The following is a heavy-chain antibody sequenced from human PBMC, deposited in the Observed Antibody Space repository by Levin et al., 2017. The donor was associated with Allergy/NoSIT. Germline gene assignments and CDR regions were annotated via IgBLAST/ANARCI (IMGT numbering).Heavy chain of an antibody. V-gene: IGHV3-48*02. Sequence: GGSLRLSCAASGFTFSSYSMNWVRQAPGKGLEWVSYISSSSTIYYADSVKGRFTISRDNAKNSLYLQMNSLRDEDTAVYYCATLGYSGYDYPRDYWGQGTLVTVSS. CDR1: GFTFSSYS. CDR2: ISSSSTI. D-gene: IGHD5-12*01. CDR3: ATLGYSGYDYPRDY. J-gene: IGHJ4*02.